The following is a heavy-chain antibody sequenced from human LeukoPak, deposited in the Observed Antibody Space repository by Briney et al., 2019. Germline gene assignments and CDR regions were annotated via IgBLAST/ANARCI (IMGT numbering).Heavy chain of an antibody. D-gene: IGHD2-21*01. CDR2: ISSSSTSI. V-gene: IGHV3-21*01. CDR3: ARDHSYCFDY. J-gene: IGHJ4*02. Sequence: GGSLRLSCAASGFTFSPYTMHWVRQAPGKGLEWVSSISSSSTSIYYADSLKGRFTISRDNAKNSVYLQMNSLTAEDTAVYYCARDHSYCFDYWGQGTLVTVSS. CDR1: GFTFSPYT.